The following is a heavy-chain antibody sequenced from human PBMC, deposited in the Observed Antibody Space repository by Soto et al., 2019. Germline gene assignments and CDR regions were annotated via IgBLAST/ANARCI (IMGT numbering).Heavy chain of an antibody. CDR3: ASDGGCWDGRICYYDCCFDV. CDR2: INNSGST. V-gene: IGHV4-34*01. Sequence: PSETLSLTCAVYGGSFSGYYWSWIRQPPGQGLEWIGEINNSGSTNYNPTLKSRVTISVDTSKNQFSLKLTPVTAAATAVSYCASDGGCWDGRICYYDCCFDVWGLGTTVTVSS. J-gene: IGHJ6*02. CDR1: GGSFSGYY. D-gene: IGHD2-8*01.